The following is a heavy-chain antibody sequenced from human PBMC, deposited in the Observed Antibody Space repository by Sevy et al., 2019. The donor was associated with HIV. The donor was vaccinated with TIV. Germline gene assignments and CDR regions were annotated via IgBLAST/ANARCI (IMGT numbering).Heavy chain of an antibody. V-gene: IGHV3-23*01. D-gene: IGHD3-10*01. CDR3: AKDLGAYGSGSYQY. CDR1: GFTFSSYA. J-gene: IGHJ4*02. Sequence: GGSLRLSCAASGFTFSSYAMSWVRQAPGKGLEWVSAFSGSGGSTYYADSVKGRFTISRDNSKNTLYLQMNSLRAEDTAVYYCAKDLGAYGSGSYQYWGQGTLVTVSS. CDR2: FSGSGGST.